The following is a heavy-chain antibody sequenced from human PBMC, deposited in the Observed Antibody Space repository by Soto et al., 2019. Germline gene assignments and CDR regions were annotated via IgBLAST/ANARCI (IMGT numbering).Heavy chain of an antibody. Sequence: GGSLRLSCAASGFTFSSYWMHWVRQAPGKGLVWVSRINSDGSSTTYADSVKGRFTISRDNAKNTLYLQMNSLRAEDTAVYYCAGDRLPTVFGVNQPPCFDPWGQGTLVTVSS. V-gene: IGHV3-74*01. CDR2: INSDGSST. J-gene: IGHJ5*02. CDR1: GFTFSSYW. CDR3: AGDRLPTVFGVNQPPCFDP. D-gene: IGHD3-3*01.